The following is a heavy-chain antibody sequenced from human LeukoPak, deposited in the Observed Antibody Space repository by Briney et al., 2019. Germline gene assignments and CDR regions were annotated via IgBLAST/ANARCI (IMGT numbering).Heavy chain of an antibody. CDR3: ARVAQDGSGSYYRD. V-gene: IGHV1-69*05. CDR2: IIPIFGTA. CDR1: GGTFSSYA. Sequence: ASVKVSCKASGGTFSSYAISWVRQAPGQGLEWMGRIIPIFGTANYAQKFQGRVTITTDESTSTAYMELSSLRSEDTAVYYCARVAQDGSGSYYRDWGQGTLVTVSS. J-gene: IGHJ4*02. D-gene: IGHD1-26*01.